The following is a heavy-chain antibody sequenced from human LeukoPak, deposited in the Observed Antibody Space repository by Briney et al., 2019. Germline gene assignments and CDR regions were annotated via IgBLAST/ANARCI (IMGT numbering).Heavy chain of an antibody. CDR2: ISFSGDNS. J-gene: IGHJ3*02. D-gene: IGHD3-22*01. Sequence: GGSLRLSCAASGFNFRDAAMTWVRQAPGKGLGWVSLISFSGDNSYYADSVKGRFTISRDNAKNSLYLQMNSLRDEDTAVYYCARAAPYYYDSSGYSAFDSWGQGTMVTVSA. CDR3: ARAAPYYYDSSGYSAFDS. CDR1: GFNFRDAA. V-gene: IGHV3-23*01.